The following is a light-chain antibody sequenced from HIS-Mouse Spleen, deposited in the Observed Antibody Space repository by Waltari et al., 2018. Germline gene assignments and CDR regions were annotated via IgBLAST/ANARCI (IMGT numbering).Light chain of an antibody. CDR3: SSYAGSNNLV. CDR2: EVS. Sequence: QSALTQPPSASGSPGQSVTISCPGTSSDVGGYNYVSWYQQPPGKAPKRMIYEVSKRPSGVPVRFSGSKSGNTASLTVSGLQAEDEADYYCSSYAGSNNLVFGGGTKLTVL. J-gene: IGLJ2*01. V-gene: IGLV2-8*01. CDR1: SSDVGGYNY.